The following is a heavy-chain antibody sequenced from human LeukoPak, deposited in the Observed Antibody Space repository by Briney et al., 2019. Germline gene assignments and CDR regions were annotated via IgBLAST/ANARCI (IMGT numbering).Heavy chain of an antibody. CDR3: ARYYDSSGYSEGGPFDY. Sequence: PSQTLSLTCTVSGGSISSGGYYWSWIRQHPGKGLEWIGYIYYSGSTYYNPSLKSRVTISVDTSKNQFSLKLSSVTAADTAVYYCARYYDSSGYSEGGPFDYWGQGTLVTVSS. D-gene: IGHD3-22*01. J-gene: IGHJ4*02. CDR1: GGSISSGGYY. V-gene: IGHV4-31*03. CDR2: IYYSGST.